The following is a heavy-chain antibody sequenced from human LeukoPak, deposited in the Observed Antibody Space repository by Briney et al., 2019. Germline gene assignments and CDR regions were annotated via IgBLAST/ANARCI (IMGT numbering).Heavy chain of an antibody. D-gene: IGHD1-26*01. Sequence: ASVTVSCKASGYTFTSYDIHWVRQATGQGLEWMGWMNPNRGNTGYAQKFQGRVTITRNTSISTAYVELSSVRSEDTAVYYGARGLGGSYLSDNWFDPWGQGTLVTGSS. V-gene: IGHV1-8*01. CDR2: MNPNRGNT. J-gene: IGHJ5*02. CDR3: ARGLGGSYLSDNWFDP. CDR1: GYTFTSYD.